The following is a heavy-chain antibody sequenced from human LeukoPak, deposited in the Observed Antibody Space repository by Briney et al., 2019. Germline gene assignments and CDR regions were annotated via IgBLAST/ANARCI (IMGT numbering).Heavy chain of an antibody. J-gene: IGHJ6*02. CDR1: GGSIISTAYY. V-gene: IGHV4-39*01. D-gene: IGHD3-3*01. CDR2: VYYSGAT. Sequence: SETLSLTCSVSGGSIISTAYYWGWIRQPPGKGLEWIGSVYYSGATHYNPTLMSRVTISIDTSESRFSLRLSSATAADSAVYYCARLPQFIYDFWSGSYYYYGMDVWGQGTTVTVSS. CDR3: ARLPQFIYDFWSGSYYYYGMDV.